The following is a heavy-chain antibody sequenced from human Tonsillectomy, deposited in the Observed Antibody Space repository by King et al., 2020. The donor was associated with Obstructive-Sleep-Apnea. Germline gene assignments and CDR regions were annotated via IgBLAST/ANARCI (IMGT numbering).Heavy chain of an antibody. CDR2: ISSSSSYI. D-gene: IGHD3-22*01. V-gene: IGHV3-21*01. CDR3: ARDSPYSSGYYDD. J-gene: IGHJ4*02. Sequence: QLVQSGGGLVKPGGSLRLSCAASGFTFSSYSMNWVRQAPGKGLEWVSSISSSSSYIYYADSVKGRFTISRDNAKNSLYLQMNSLRAEDTAVYYCARDSPYSSGYYDDWGQGTLVTVSS. CDR1: GFTFSSYS.